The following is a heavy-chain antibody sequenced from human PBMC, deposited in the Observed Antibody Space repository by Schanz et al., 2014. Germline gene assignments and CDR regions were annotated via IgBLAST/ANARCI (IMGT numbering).Heavy chain of an antibody. Sequence: EVQLVESGGGLVQPGGSLRLSCTASGFPFSDYFMAWIRQPPGRGLEWVSLISDSGDTAYYADSVKGRFTISRDNFKGALYLQMSSLRAEDTAVYYCAKSLESCPGGRCSRGYFDYWGQGTLVTVSS. CDR3: AKSLESCPGGRCSRGYFDY. CDR2: ISDSGDTA. D-gene: IGHD2-8*02. V-gene: IGHV3-23*04. CDR1: GFPFSDYF. J-gene: IGHJ4*02.